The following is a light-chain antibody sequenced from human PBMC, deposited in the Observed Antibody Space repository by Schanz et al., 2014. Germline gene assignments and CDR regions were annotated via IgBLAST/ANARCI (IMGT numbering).Light chain of an antibody. J-gene: IGLJ2*01. CDR2: DVT. Sequence: QSALTQPASVSGSPGQSITISCTGTSSDIGSYNYVSWYQQYPGEAPKLIIYDVTYRPSGVSHRFSGSKSGNTASLTISGLQAEDEADYYCSSYAGNSNVVFGGGTKLTVL. V-gene: IGLV2-14*01. CDR3: SSYAGNSNVV. CDR1: SSDIGSYNY.